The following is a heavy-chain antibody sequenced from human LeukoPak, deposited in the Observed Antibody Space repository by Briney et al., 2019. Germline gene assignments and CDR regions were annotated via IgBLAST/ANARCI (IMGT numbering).Heavy chain of an antibody. CDR3: SRENGAFSPFGY. V-gene: IGHV4-4*02. CDR2: ISLTGLT. D-gene: IGHD2-8*01. Sequence: VQPSGTLSLTCGVSGGSISNTNWWSWVRQPPGQGLEWIGEISLTGLTHYNPSLESHVTVSLDKSKNQLSLNLTSVTAADTAVYYCSRENGAFSPFGYWGQGTLVTVLS. CDR1: GGSISNTNW. J-gene: IGHJ4*02.